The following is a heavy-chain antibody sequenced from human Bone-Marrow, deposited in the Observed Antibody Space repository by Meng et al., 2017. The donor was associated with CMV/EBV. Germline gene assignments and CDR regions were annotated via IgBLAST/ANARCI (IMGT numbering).Heavy chain of an antibody. CDR2: ISSSSSYI. CDR1: GFTFSSYS. D-gene: IGHD2-2*02. J-gene: IGHJ6*02. CDR3: ARDRLGYCSSTSCYTSYGMDV. Sequence: GGSLRLSCAASGFTFSSYSMNWVRQAPGKGLEWVSSISSSSSYIYYADSVKGRFTISRDNSKNTLYLQMNSLRAEDTAVYYCARDRLGYCSSTSCYTSYGMDVWGQGTTVTVSS. V-gene: IGHV3-21*01.